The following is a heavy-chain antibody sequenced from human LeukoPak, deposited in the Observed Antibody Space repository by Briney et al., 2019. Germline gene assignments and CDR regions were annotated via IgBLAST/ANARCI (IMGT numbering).Heavy chain of an antibody. CDR2: ISGSGNNT. J-gene: IGHJ5*02. V-gene: IGHV3-23*01. Sequence: GGSLRLSCAASGFTFSSYAMTSVRQALRKGLDWVSAISGSGNNTYHADSVRGRFTVSRDNSRNTLCLQMNSLRAEDTAVYYCVKGGGRGPFDPWGQGTLVTVSS. D-gene: IGHD3-10*01. CDR1: GFTFSSYA. CDR3: VKGGGRGPFDP.